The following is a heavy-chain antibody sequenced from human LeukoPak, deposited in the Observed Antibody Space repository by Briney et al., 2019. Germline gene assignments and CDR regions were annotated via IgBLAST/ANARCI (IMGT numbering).Heavy chain of an antibody. V-gene: IGHV3-30*04. CDR1: GFTFSSYA. Sequence: GGSLRLSCAASGFTFSSYAMHWVRQAPGKGLEWVAVISYDGSNKYYADSVKGRFTISRDNSKNTLYLQMNSLRAEDTAVYYCARASNYYDSSGYAYYYMDVWGKGTTVTVSS. D-gene: IGHD3-22*01. J-gene: IGHJ6*03. CDR3: ARASNYYDSSGYAYYYMDV. CDR2: ISYDGSNK.